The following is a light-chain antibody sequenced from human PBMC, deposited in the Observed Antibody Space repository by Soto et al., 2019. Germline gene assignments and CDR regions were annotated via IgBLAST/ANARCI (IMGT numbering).Light chain of an antibody. J-gene: IGLJ2*01. CDR3: CSYAGSYTLV. V-gene: IGLV2-11*01. CDR1: SSDVGGYNH. CDR2: DVS. Sequence: QSALTQPRSVSGSPGQSVTISCTGTSSDVGGYNHVSWYQQHPGKVPKLMIYDVSKRPSGVPDRFSGSKSGNTASLTISGLQAEDEADYYCCSYAGSYTLVFGGGTKVTVL.